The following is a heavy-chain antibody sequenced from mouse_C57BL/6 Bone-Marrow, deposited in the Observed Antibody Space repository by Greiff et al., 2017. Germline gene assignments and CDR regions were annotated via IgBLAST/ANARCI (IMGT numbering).Heavy chain of an antibody. CDR1: GYTFTSYT. CDR2: INPSSGYT. CDR3: ARKGGYYGSSLDY. Sequence: VQLQESGAELARPGASVKMSCKASGYTFTSYTMHWVKQRPGQGLEWIGYINPSSGYTKYNQKFKDKATLTADKSSSTAYMQLRSLTSEDSAVYYCARKGGYYGSSLDYWGQGTTLTVSS. J-gene: IGHJ2*01. D-gene: IGHD1-1*01. V-gene: IGHV1-4*01.